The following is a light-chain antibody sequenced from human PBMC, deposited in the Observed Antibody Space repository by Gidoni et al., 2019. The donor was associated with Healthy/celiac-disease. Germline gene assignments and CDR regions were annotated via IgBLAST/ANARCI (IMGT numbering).Light chain of an antibody. CDR1: SSDVGSYNL. Sequence: QSALTQPASVSGSSGQSITISCTGTSSDVGSYNLVSWYQQHPGKAPKLMIYEVSKRPSGVSNRFSGSKSGNTASLTISGLQAEDEADYYCCSYAGSSCYVFGTGTKVTVL. J-gene: IGLJ1*01. V-gene: IGLV2-23*02. CDR3: CSYAGSSCYV. CDR2: EVS.